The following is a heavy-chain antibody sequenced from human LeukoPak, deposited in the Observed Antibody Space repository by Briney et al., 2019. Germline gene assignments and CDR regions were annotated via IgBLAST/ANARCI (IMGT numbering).Heavy chain of an antibody. CDR3: AKDPAYYYDSSGYYPPGGMDV. D-gene: IGHD3-22*01. Sequence: GGSLRLSCAASGFTFDDYAMHWVRQAPGKGLEWVSLISGDGGSTYYADSVKGRFTISRDNSKNSLYLQMNSLKTEDTALYYCAKDPAYYYDSSGYYPPGGMDVWGQGTTVTVSS. CDR1: GFTFDDYA. CDR2: ISGDGGST. J-gene: IGHJ6*02. V-gene: IGHV3-43*02.